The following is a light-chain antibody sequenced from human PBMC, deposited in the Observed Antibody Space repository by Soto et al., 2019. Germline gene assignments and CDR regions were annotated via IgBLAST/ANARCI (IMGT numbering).Light chain of an antibody. CDR1: SSNIGAGYD. CDR2: HNS. Sequence: QSVLTQPPSVSGAPGQRVTISCTGSSSNIGAGYDVHWYQQLPGTAPKLLIYHNSDRPSGVPDRFSGSKSGTSASLAITGLQDEDEADYYCQSYDSGLSAFYVFGTGTKVT. V-gene: IGLV1-40*01. J-gene: IGLJ1*01. CDR3: QSYDSGLSAFYV.